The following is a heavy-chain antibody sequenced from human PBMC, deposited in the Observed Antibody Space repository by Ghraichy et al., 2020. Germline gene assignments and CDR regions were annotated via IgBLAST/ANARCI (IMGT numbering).Heavy chain of an antibody. V-gene: IGHV4-59*01. Sequence: SETLSLTCTVSGGSISSYYWSWIRQPPGKGLEWIGYIYYSGSTNYNPSLKSRVTISVDTSKNQFSLKLSSVTAADTAVYYCARSRDGYNYLPALFDYWGQGTLVTVSS. J-gene: IGHJ4*02. D-gene: IGHD5-24*01. CDR1: GGSISSYY. CDR3: ARSRDGYNYLPALFDY. CDR2: IYYSGST.